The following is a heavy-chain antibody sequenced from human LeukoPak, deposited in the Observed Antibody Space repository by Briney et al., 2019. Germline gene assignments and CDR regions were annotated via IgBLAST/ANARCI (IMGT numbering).Heavy chain of an antibody. CDR2: IIPILGIA. J-gene: IGHJ4*02. Sequence: SVKVSCKASGGTLSSYAISWVRQAPGQGLEWMGRIIPILGIANYAQKFQGRVTITADKSTSTAYMELSSLRSEDTAVYYCARLRGEQDRSFDYWGQGTPVTVSS. CDR3: ARLRGEQDRSFDY. CDR1: GGTLSSYA. D-gene: IGHD3-16*01. V-gene: IGHV1-69*04.